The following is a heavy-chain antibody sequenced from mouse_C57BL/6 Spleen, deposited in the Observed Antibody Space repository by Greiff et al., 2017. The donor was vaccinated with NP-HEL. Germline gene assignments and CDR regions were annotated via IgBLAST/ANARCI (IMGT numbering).Heavy chain of an antibody. J-gene: IGHJ3*01. V-gene: IGHV1-64*01. Sequence: QVQLQQPGAELVKPGASVKLSCKASGYTFTSYWMHWVKQRPGQGLEWIGMIHPNSGSTNYNEKFKSKATLTVDTSSSTAYMQLSSLTSEDSAVYYCARSSGPWFAYWGQGTLVTVSA. CDR3: ARSSGPWFAY. CDR2: IHPNSGST. D-gene: IGHD3-2*02. CDR1: GYTFTSYW.